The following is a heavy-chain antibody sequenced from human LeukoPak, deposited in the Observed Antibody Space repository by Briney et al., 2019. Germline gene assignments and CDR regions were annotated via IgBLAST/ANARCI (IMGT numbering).Heavy chain of an antibody. Sequence: GGSLRLSCAASGFTFSDYWMSWLRQAPGKGLEWVANIRKDGSEKHYVDSVKGRFTISRDNAKNSLYLQMSSLRAEDTAVFYCARYYYGSGTSFDPWGQGTLVTVSS. J-gene: IGHJ5*02. CDR1: GFTFSDYW. CDR2: IRKDGSEK. CDR3: ARYYYGSGTSFDP. D-gene: IGHD3-10*01. V-gene: IGHV3-7*01.